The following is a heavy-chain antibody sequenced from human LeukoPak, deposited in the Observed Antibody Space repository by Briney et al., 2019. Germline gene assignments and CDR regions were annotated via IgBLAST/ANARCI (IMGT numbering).Heavy chain of an antibody. Sequence: MSGGSLRLSCAASGFTFSSYSMNWVRQAPGKGLEWVSLISSSSSYIYYADSVKGRFTISRDNAKNSLYLQINSLRVEDTAVYYCARCVVGYSGYDLDYWGQGTLVTVSS. V-gene: IGHV3-21*01. J-gene: IGHJ4*02. D-gene: IGHD5-12*01. CDR1: GFTFSSYS. CDR2: ISSSSSYI. CDR3: ARCVVGYSGYDLDY.